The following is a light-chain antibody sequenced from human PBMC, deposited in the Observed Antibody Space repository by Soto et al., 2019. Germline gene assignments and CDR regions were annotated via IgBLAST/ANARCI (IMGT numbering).Light chain of an antibody. V-gene: IGLV2-14*01. CDR3: SSSKSSDTLL. CDR2: EVS. CDR1: SSDVGGYNY. Sequence: QSVLTQPASVSGSPGQSITISCTGTSSDVGGYNYVSWYQQHPGKAPKLMIYEVSNRPSGVSNRFSVSKSGNTASLTISGLQAEDEADYYCSSSKSSDTLLFGGGTQLTV. J-gene: IGLJ2*01.